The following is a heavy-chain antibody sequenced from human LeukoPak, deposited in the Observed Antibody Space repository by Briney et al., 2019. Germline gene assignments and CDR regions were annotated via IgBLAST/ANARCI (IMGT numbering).Heavy chain of an antibody. D-gene: IGHD3-9*01. CDR2: IIGGAGGT. J-gene: IGHJ4*02. V-gene: IGHV3-23*01. Sequence: GGSLRLSCAASGFSFSSHGMSWVRQAPGKGLEWVSGIIGGAGGTYYADSVKGRFTISRDNSKNTLYLQMNSLRAEDTAVYYCTKERRRDDILTGSFSDWGQGILVTVSS. CDR1: GFSFSSHG. CDR3: TKERRRDDILTGSFSD.